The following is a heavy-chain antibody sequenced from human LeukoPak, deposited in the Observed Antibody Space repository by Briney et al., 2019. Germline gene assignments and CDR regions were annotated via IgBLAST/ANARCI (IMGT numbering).Heavy chain of an antibody. CDR1: GYTFTGYY. Sequence: ASVKVSCKASGYTFTGYYMHWVRQAPGQGLEWMGWINPKSGGTNYAQKFQGRVTMTRDTSISTAYMELSRLRSDDTAVYYCARSSSGWSYFDYWGQGTLVTVSS. V-gene: IGHV1-2*02. J-gene: IGHJ4*02. CDR3: ARSSSGWSYFDY. CDR2: INPKSGGT. D-gene: IGHD6-19*01.